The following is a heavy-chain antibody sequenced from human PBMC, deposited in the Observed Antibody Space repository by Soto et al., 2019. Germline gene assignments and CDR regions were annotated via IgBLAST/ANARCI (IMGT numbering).Heavy chain of an antibody. CDR3: ARWGNWKVADY. J-gene: IGHJ4*02. D-gene: IGHD1-1*01. V-gene: IGHV3-33*01. CDR2: IWYDGSNK. Sequence: QVQLIQSGAEVKKPGASVKVSCKVSGYTLTELSMHWVRQAPGKGLEWVAVIWYDGSNKYYADFVKGRFTISRDNSKNTLYLQMDSMRVEDTAVYYCARWGNWKVADYWGQGTPVTVSS. CDR1: GYTLTELS.